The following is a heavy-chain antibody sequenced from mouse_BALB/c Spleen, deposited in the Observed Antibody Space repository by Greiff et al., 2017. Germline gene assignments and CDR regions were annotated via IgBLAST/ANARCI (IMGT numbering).Heavy chain of an antibody. Sequence: EVQLVESGPGLVKPSQSLSLTCTVTGYSITSDYAWNWIRQFPGNKLEWMGYISYSGSTSYNPSLKSRISITRDTSKNQFFLQLNSVTTEDTATYYCARGGIWSFAYWGQGTLVTVSA. CDR3: ARGGIWSFAY. CDR2: ISYSGST. CDR1: GYSITSDYA. D-gene: IGHD1-1*02. V-gene: IGHV3-2*02. J-gene: IGHJ3*01.